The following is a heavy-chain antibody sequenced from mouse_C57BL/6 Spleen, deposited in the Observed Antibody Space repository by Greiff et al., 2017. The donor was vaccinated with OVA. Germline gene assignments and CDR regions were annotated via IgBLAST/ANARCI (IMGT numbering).Heavy chain of an antibody. CDR2: LYPRSGNT. D-gene: IGHD3-3*01. CDR1: GYTFTSSG. V-gene: IGHV1-81*01. CDR3: ASGDERFAY. J-gene: IGHJ3*01. Sequence: VQLQESGAELARPGASVKLSCKASGYTFTSSGISWVKQRTGQGLEWIGELYPRSGNTYYNEKFKGKATLTADKSSSTAYMELRSLTSEDSAVYFCASGDERFAYWGQGTLVTVSA.